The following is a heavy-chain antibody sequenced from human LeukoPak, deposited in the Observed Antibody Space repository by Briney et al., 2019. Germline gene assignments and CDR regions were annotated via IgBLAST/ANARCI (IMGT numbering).Heavy chain of an antibody. J-gene: IGHJ3*02. D-gene: IGHD4-23*01. CDR2: IYHSGST. CDR1: GGSVNRDRFS. Sequence: SETLSLTCSVSGGSVNRDRFSWGWIRQPPGKGLEWIGYIYHSGSTYYNPSLKSRVTISVDRSKNQFSLKLSSVTAADTAVYYCARGTVVHDAFDIWGQGTMVTVSS. V-gene: IGHV4-30-2*01. CDR3: ARGTVVHDAFDI.